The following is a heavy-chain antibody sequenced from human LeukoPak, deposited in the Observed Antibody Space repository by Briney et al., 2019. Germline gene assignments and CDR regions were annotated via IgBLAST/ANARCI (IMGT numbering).Heavy chain of an antibody. J-gene: IGHJ4*02. V-gene: IGHV3-48*01. Sequence: PGGSLRLSCAASGFTFSNYSMNWVRQAPGKGLEWVSYISSSSSSIYYADSVKGRFTISRDNAKNSLYLQMNSLRAEDTALYYCARDPGIAARLPDYWGQGTLVTVSS. CDR3: ARDPGIAARLPDY. CDR2: ISSSSSSI. D-gene: IGHD6-6*01. CDR1: GFTFSNYS.